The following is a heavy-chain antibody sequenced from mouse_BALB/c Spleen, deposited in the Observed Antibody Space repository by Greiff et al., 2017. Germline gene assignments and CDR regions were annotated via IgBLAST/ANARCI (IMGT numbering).Heavy chain of an antibody. CDR3: ARNSDGTGYAMDY. V-gene: IGHV2-2*02. CDR2: IWSGGST. D-gene: IGHD4-1*01. CDR1: GFSLTSYG. J-gene: IGHJ4*01. Sequence: QVQLQQSGPGLVQPSQSLSITCTVSGFSLTSYGVHWVRQSPGKGLEWLGVIWSGGSTDYNAAFISRLSISKDNSKSQVFFKMNSLQANDTAIYYCARNSDGTGYAMDYWGQGTSVTVSS.